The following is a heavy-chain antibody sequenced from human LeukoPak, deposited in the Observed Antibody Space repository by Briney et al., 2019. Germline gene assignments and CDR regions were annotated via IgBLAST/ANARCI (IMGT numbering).Heavy chain of an antibody. CDR2: INTYGSST. J-gene: IGHJ4*02. D-gene: IGHD6-19*01. V-gene: IGHV3-74*01. CDR3: ARETPTSGWRSFDS. Sequence: GGSLRLPWAASEFPFSSYWMLCARQVPGKGLVWLARINTYGSSTNYADSVKGRFTNSRDNAKNTLYLQMNSLRVDDTAVYYCARETPTSGWRSFDSWGQGTLITVSS. CDR1: EFPFSSYW.